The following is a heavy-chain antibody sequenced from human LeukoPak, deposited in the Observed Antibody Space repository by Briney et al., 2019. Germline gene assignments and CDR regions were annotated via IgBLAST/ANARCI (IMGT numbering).Heavy chain of an antibody. CDR1: GFTFSSYW. D-gene: IGHD5-12*01. J-gene: IGHJ4*02. Sequence: GGSLRLSCAASGFTFSSYWMHWVRQAPGKGLVWVSRIMTDGSNTTYADSVKGRFTISRDNSKNTLYLQMNSLRAEDTAVYYCAKPTSGYDSYFDYWGQGTLVTVSS. CDR3: AKPTSGYDSYFDY. CDR2: IMTDGSNT. V-gene: IGHV3-74*03.